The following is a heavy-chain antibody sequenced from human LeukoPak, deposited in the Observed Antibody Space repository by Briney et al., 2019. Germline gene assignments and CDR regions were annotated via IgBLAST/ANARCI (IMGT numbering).Heavy chain of an antibody. V-gene: IGHV1-69*13. D-gene: IGHD4-11*01. J-gene: IGHJ3*02. CDR1: GGTFSSYT. CDR3: ARDSRGSNYVHDAYDI. Sequence: GASVKVSCKASGGTFSSYTINWVRQAPGQGLEWMGGIIPIFRTTNYAQKFQGRVTITADESTGTAYMELNSLRSEDTAVYYCARDSRGSNYVHDAYDIWGQGTMVTVSS. CDR2: IIPIFRTT.